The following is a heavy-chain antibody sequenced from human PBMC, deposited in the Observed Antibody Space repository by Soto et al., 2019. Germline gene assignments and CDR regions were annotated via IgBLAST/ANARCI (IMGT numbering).Heavy chain of an antibody. CDR1: GFTLSSYG. Sequence: QVQLVESGGGVVQPGRSLRLSCAASGFTLSSYGMHWVRQAPGKGLEWVAVISYDGSNKYYADSVKGRFTISRDNSKNTLYLQMNSLRAEDTAVYYCAKDPGLYNWMGFDPWGQGTLVTVSS. CDR3: AKDPGLYNWMGFDP. D-gene: IGHD1-20*01. J-gene: IGHJ5*02. V-gene: IGHV3-30*18. CDR2: ISYDGSNK.